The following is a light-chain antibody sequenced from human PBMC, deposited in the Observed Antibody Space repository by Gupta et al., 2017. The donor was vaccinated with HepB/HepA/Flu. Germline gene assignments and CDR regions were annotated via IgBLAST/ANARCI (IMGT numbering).Light chain of an antibody. Sequence: AIQLTQSPSSLSASVGDRVTITCRASQAIGRDLEWYQQQPGKAPKLLIYVATTLQTGVPSRFSGSGSGTDFTLTIDSLQPEDFATYYCQHNYSYPLMFGQGTKVDIK. CDR2: VAT. J-gene: IGKJ1*01. CDR3: QHNYSYPLM. CDR1: QAIGRD. V-gene: IGKV1-6*01.